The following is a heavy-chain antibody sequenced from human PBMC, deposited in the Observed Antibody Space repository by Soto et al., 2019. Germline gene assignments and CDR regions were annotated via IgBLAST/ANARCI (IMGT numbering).Heavy chain of an antibody. J-gene: IGHJ4*02. D-gene: IGHD5-12*01. CDR3: ARDGDGYNY. V-gene: IGHV4-61*01. CDR1: GGSVSSGSYY. Sequence: QVQLQESGPGLVKPSETLSLTCTVSGGSVSSGSYYWSWIRQPPGKGLEWIGYIYSSGSTSYNPSLMSRVTISVDTSKNQFSLKLSSVTAADTAVYYCARDGDGYNYWGQGTLVTVSS. CDR2: IYSSGST.